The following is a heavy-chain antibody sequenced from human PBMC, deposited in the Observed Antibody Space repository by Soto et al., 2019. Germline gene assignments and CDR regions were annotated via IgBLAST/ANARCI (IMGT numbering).Heavy chain of an antibody. D-gene: IGHD5-18*01. CDR2: IYYSGN. CDR1: GGSISNFH. J-gene: IGHJ4*02. CDR3: ALGGYNYGRPFDF. V-gene: IGHV4-59*01. Sequence: DTLSLTCNVSGGSISNFHLSWIRQPPGKGLEWIGYIYYSGNYYNPSLTSRVSMSLDRSKNQFSLHLKSVTAADTALYFCALGGYNYGRPFDFWGQGTRVTVSS.